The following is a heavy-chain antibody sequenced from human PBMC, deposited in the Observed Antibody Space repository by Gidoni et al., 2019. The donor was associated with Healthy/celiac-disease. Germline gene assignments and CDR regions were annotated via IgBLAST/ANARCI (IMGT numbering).Heavy chain of an antibody. CDR1: GGSISNNNYN. CDR3: ARQLVRDYGMDV. V-gene: IGHV4-39*01. D-gene: IGHD6-6*01. CDR2: IYYSGST. Sequence: QLQLQESGPGLVKPSETLSLTCTVSGGSISNNNYNWGWNRQPPGKGLEWIGRIYYSGSTYYNPSLKSRVTISVDTSKNQFSLKLSSVTAADTAVYYCARQLVRDYGMDVWGQGTTVTVSS. J-gene: IGHJ6*02.